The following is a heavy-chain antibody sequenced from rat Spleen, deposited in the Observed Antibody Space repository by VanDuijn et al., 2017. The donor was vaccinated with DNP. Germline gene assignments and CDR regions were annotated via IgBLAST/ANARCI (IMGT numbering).Heavy chain of an antibody. CDR2: ISHDGNNT. CDR3: ARPDS. J-gene: IGHJ2*01. CDR1: GFTFSDYN. Sequence: EVQLVESGGGLVQPGRSLKLSCTASGFTFSDYNMAWVRQAPKKGLEWVATISHDGNNTYYRDSVKGRFTISRDNAKSTLYLQMDSLRSEDTATYYCARPDSWGQGVMVTVSS. V-gene: IGHV5-7*01.